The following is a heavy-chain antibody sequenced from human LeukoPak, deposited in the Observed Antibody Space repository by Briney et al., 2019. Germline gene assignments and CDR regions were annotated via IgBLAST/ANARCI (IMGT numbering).Heavy chain of an antibody. CDR2: IKGDGSSL. Sequence: GGSLRLSCVASGFTVRSYWMHWVRQAPGKGLVWVSRIKGDGSSLSYAASVKGRFTISRDNAKNSLYLQMNSLRADDTAVYYCARVTAAAGPDYWGQGTLVTVSS. CDR1: GFTVRSYW. J-gene: IGHJ4*02. CDR3: ARVTAAAGPDY. D-gene: IGHD6-13*01. V-gene: IGHV3-74*01.